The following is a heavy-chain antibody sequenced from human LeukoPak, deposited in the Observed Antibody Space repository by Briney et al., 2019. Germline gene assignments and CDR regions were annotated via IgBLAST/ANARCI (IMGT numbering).Heavy chain of an antibody. Sequence: SETLSLTCTVSGGSISSYYWSWTRQPPGKGLEWIGYINYSGSTNYNPSLKSRVTISVDTSKNQFSLKLSSVTAADAAVYYCATAIAVANDAFDIWGQGTMVTVSS. CDR2: INYSGST. J-gene: IGHJ3*02. CDR3: ATAIAVANDAFDI. D-gene: IGHD6-19*01. CDR1: GGSISSYY. V-gene: IGHV4-59*01.